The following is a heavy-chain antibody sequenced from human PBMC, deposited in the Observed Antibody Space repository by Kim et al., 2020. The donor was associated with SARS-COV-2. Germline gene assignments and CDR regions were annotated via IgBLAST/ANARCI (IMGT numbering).Heavy chain of an antibody. CDR3: ARDKEVRLVRGVPFDY. V-gene: IGHV1-46*01. Sequence: ASVKVSCKASGYTFTSYYMHWVRQAPGQGLEWMGIINPSGGSTSYAQKFQGRVTMTRDTSTSTVYMELSRLRSEDTAVDYCARDKEVRLVRGVPFDYWGQGTLVTVSS. CDR1: GYTFTSYY. CDR2: INPSGGST. J-gene: IGHJ4*02. D-gene: IGHD3-10*01.